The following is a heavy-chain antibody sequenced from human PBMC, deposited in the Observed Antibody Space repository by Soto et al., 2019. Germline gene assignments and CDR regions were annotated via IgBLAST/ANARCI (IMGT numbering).Heavy chain of an antibody. CDR3: AKFGMATTKRSPPYYIDY. J-gene: IGHJ4*02. D-gene: IGHD1-1*01. V-gene: IGHV3-23*01. CDR2: ISGSGGGT. Sequence: GGSLRLSCAASGFTFGSYAMSWVRQAPGKGLEWVSSISGSGGGTYYADSVKGRFTFSRDNSKNTLYLQMNSLRAEDTAVYYCAKFGMATTKRSPPYYIDYWGQGALVTVSS. CDR1: GFTFGSYA.